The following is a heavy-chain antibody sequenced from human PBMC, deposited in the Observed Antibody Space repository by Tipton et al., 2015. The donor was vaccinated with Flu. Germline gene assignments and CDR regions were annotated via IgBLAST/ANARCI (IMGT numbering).Heavy chain of an antibody. Sequence: TLSLTCTVSGGSISSGGYYWSWIRQHPGKGLEWFGYIYYSGSTYYNPSLKSRVTISVDTSKNQFSLKLSSVTAADTAVYYCARDTTPNDYGDTGFDYWGQGTLVTVSS. CDR1: GGSISSGGYY. CDR3: ARDTTPNDYGDTGFDY. CDR2: IYYSGST. D-gene: IGHD4-17*01. V-gene: IGHV4-31*03. J-gene: IGHJ4*02.